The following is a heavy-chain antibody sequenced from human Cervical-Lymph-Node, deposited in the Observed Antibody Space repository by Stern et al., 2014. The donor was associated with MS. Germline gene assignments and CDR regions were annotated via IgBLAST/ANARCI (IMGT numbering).Heavy chain of an antibody. CDR1: GNTFSSYY. CDR2: INPSGGST. CDR3: ARPRWANYYYGMDV. Sequence: QVQLVESGAEVKKPGASVKVSCKASGNTFSSYYVHWVRQAPGQGLEWMGIINPSGGSTSYAQTFQGRVTMTRDTSTSTVYMELSSLRFEDTAVYHCARPRWANYYYGMDVWGQGTTVTVSS. V-gene: IGHV1-46*03. D-gene: IGHD4-23*01. J-gene: IGHJ6*02.